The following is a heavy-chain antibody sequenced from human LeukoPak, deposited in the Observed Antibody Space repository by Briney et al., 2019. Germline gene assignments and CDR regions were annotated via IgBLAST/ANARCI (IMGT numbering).Heavy chain of an antibody. D-gene: IGHD2-2*01. CDR3: ARSCSSTSCYYYYAMDV. J-gene: IGHJ6*04. CDR1: GGSISSGSYY. CDR2: IYTSGST. Sequence: PSETLSLTCTVSGGSISSGSYYWRWIRQPAGKGLEWIARIYTSGSTNYNPSLKSRITISVHTSKNQFSMKLSSVTAADTAVYYCARSCSSTSCYYYYAMDVWGKGTTVTISS. V-gene: IGHV4-61*02.